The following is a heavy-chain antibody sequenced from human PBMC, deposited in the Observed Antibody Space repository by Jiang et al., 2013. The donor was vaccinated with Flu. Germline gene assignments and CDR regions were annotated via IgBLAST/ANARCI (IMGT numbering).Heavy chain of an antibody. CDR2: INPSGGST. J-gene: IGHJ4*02. D-gene: IGHD1-7*01. CDR1: GYTFTSYY. V-gene: IGHV1-46*01. CDR3: ARQIKLELGFDY. Sequence: GAEVKKPGASVKVSCKASGYTFTSYYMHWVRQAPGQGLEWMGIINPSGGSTSYAQKFQDRVTMTRDTSTSTVYMELSSLRSEDTAVYYCARQIKLELGFDYWGQGTLVTVSS.